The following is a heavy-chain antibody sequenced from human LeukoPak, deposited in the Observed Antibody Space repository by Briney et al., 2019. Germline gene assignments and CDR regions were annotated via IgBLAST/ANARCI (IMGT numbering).Heavy chain of an antibody. V-gene: IGHV4-30-2*01. D-gene: IGHD2-2*01. Sequence: SQTLSLTCAVSGGSISSGGYSWSWIRQPPGKGLEWIGYIYHSGSTYYNPSLKSRVTISVDRSKNQFSLKLSSVTAADTAVYYCAGVALEYAAEYFQHWGQGTLVTVSS. CDR3: AGVALEYAAEYFQH. J-gene: IGHJ1*01. CDR1: GGSISSGGYS. CDR2: IYHSGST.